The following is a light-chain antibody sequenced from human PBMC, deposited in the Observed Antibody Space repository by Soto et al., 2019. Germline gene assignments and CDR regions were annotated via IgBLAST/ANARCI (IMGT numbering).Light chain of an antibody. CDR2: DVS. CDR3: SSYTSSSTYV. Sequence: QSALTQPVSVSGSPGQSLTISCTGTSSDVGGYNYVSWYQQHPGKAPKLMIYDVSNRPSGVSNRFSGSKSGNTASLTISGLQAEDEADYYCSSYTSSSTYVFGTGTKVTVL. J-gene: IGLJ1*01. V-gene: IGLV2-14*01. CDR1: SSDVGGYNY.